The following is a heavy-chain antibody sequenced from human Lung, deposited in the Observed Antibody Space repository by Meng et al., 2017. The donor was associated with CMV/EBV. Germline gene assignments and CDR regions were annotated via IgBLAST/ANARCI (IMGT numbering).Heavy chain of an antibody. CDR2: MNPNSGNT. CDR1: GYIFTSYD. D-gene: IGHD5-24*01. V-gene: IGHV1-8*01. CDR3: ARGSGDGSAIGFDY. Sequence: QVQLVQSGAEVRKSGASVKVCCKASGYIFTSYDINWVRQATGQRLEWMGGMNPNSGNTGYAQKFRGRVTMTRDTTTRTAYMELSRLRSEDTAVYYCARGSGDGSAIGFDYWGQGTLVTVSS. J-gene: IGHJ4*02.